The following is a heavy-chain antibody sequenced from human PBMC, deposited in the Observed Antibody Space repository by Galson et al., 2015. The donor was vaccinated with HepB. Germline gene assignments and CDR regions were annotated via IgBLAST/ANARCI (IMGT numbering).Heavy chain of an antibody. CDR3: ARDVGPNYYYMGV. V-gene: IGHV4-34*01. Sequence: ETLSLTCAVYGGSFSGYYWSWIRQPPGKGLEWIGEINHSGSTNYNPSLKSRVTISVDTSKNQFSLKLSSVAAADTAVYYCARDVGPNYYYMGVWGKGTTVTVSS. CDR2: INHSGST. CDR1: GGSFSGYY. J-gene: IGHJ6*03.